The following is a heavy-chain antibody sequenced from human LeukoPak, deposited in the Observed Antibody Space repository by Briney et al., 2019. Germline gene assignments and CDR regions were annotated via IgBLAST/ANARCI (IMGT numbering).Heavy chain of an antibody. J-gene: IGHJ3*02. CDR1: GGSISSSSYY. CDR3: ARERRATVTTVAFDI. CDR2: IYSGST. Sequence: SETLSLTCTASGGSISSSSYYWGWIRQPPGKGLEWIGSIYSGSTYYNPSLKSRVTISVDTSKNQFSLKLSSVTAADTAVYYCARERRATVTTVAFDIWGQGTMVTVSS. D-gene: IGHD4-17*01. V-gene: IGHV4-39*02.